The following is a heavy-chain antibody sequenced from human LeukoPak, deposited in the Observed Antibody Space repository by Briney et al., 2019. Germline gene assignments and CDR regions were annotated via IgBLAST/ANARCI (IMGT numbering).Heavy chain of an antibody. CDR1: GYTFTRYG. D-gene: IGHD4-23*01. CDR3: ARGPSSHYGGAFDY. CDR2: ISAYNGNT. Sequence: PEASVKVSCKASGYTFTRYGISWVRQAPGQGLEWMGWISAYNGNTNYAQKLQGRVTMTTDTSTSTAYMELRSLRSDDTAVYYCARGPSSHYGGAFDYWGQGTLVTVSS. V-gene: IGHV1-18*01. J-gene: IGHJ4*02.